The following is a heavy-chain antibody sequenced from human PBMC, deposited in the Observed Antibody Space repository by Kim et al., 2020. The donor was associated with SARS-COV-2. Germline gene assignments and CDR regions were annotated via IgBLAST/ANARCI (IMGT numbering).Heavy chain of an antibody. Sequence: SETLSLTCAVYGGSFSGYYWSWIRQPPGKGLEWIGEINHSGSTNYNPSLKSRVTISVDTSKNQFSLKLSSVTAADTAVYYCASQKTGGFHAFDIWGQGTMVTVSS. CDR2: INHSGST. CDR3: ASQKTGGFHAFDI. D-gene: IGHD2-8*02. CDR1: GGSFSGYY. V-gene: IGHV4-34*01. J-gene: IGHJ3*02.